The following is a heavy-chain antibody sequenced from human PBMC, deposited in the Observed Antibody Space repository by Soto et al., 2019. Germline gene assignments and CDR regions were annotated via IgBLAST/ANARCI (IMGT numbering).Heavy chain of an antibody. CDR2: ISGSGGRT. D-gene: IGHD3-10*01. CDR3: AKDKSAVTMVRGPLAFDY. V-gene: IGHV3-23*01. Sequence: EVQLLESGGGLVQPGGSLRLSCAASGFTFSSYAMSWVRQAPGKGLEWVSAISGSGGRTYDADSVKGRFNISRDNSKNTLYLQMTKLSAEDTDVYYCAKDKSAVTMVRGPLAFDYWGQGTLVTVSS. J-gene: IGHJ4*02. CDR1: GFTFSSYA.